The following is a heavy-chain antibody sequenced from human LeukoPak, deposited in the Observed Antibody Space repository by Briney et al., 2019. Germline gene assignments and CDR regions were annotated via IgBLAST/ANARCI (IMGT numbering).Heavy chain of an antibody. CDR2: MYPNSGNT. J-gene: IGHJ4*02. V-gene: IGHV1-8*01. D-gene: IGHD3-9*01. Sequence: SVKVSCKACGYTFTSYDINWLGPAAGQELDWMGWMYPNSGNTGYPHKLQGRVTMTRNTSISTAYMALRRLRSNDTAVYYCARGFYDILTGYYEGYFDYWGQGTLVTVSS. CDR1: GYTFTSYD. CDR3: ARGFYDILTGYYEGYFDY.